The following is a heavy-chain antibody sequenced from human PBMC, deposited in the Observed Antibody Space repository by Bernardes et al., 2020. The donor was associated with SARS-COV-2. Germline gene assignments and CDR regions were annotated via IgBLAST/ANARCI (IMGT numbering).Heavy chain of an antibody. V-gene: IGHV3-23*01. CDR1: GFTFSSYA. Sequence: GGSLRLSCAASGFTFSSYAMSWVRQAPGKGLEWVSAISGSGGSTYYADSVKGRFTISRDNSKNTLYLQMNSLRAEDTAVYYCAKPNDILTGYYNPLDAFDIWGQGTMVTVSS. CDR3: AKPNDILTGYYNPLDAFDI. CDR2: ISGSGGST. J-gene: IGHJ3*02. D-gene: IGHD3-9*01.